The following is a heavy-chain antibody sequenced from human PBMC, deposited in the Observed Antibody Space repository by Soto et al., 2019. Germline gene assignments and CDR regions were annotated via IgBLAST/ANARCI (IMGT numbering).Heavy chain of an antibody. CDR2: MNPNSGNT. D-gene: IGHD3-3*01. Sequence: XAVNVSCKASVYSFTSYDINWVRQATGQGLEWMGWMNPNSGNTGYAQKFQGRVTMTRNTSISTAYMELSSLRSEDTAVYYCARGGGALITIFWSGYYTAPYYYGMDAGNQGTTVTVS. CDR3: ARGGGALITIFWSGYYTAPYYYGMDA. V-gene: IGHV1-8*01. CDR1: VYSFTSYD. J-gene: IGHJ6*02.